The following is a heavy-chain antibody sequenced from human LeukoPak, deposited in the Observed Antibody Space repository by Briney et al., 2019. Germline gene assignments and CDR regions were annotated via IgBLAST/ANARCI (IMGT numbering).Heavy chain of an antibody. CDR2: ISVGGGSI. Sequence: GGSLRLSCAASGFTFSNYALHWVRQAPGKGLEWVSGISVGGGSIYYADSVTGRFTISRDNSKDTLYLQMNSLRVEDTALYYCAKEHSVLTLMRGLDSWGQGTLVTVSS. J-gene: IGHJ4*02. CDR1: GFTFSNYA. CDR3: AKEHSVLTLMRGLDS. D-gene: IGHD3-22*01. V-gene: IGHV3-23*01.